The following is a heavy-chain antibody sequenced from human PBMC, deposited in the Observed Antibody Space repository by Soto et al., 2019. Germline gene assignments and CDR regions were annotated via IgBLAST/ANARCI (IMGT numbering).Heavy chain of an antibody. D-gene: IGHD2-2*01. CDR1: GGSFSGYY. Sequence: QVQLQQWGAGLLKPSETLSLTCAVYGGSFSGYYWTWIRQSPEKVLEWIGEVNHSGTTYYNPSLKTRVTISVHTLKKQFSLKMRSVTAADPAVYYCARGIGYCSSSNCYSPRRLRFDSWGQGTLVTVSS. CDR2: VNHSGTT. V-gene: IGHV4-34*01. J-gene: IGHJ4*02. CDR3: ARGIGYCSSSNCYSPRRLRFDS.